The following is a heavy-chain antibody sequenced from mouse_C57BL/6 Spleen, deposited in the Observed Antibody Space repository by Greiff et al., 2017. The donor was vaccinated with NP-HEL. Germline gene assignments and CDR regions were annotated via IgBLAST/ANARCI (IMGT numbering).Heavy chain of an antibody. Sequence: EVQLQQSGPELVKPGASVKISCKASGYTFTDYYMNWVKQSHGKSLEWIGDINPNNGGTSYNQKFKGKATLTVDKSSSTAYMELRSLTSEDSAVYYCASRYDVYAMDYWGQGTSVTVSS. V-gene: IGHV1-26*01. CDR3: ASRYDVYAMDY. J-gene: IGHJ4*01. D-gene: IGHD2-14*01. CDR2: INPNNGGT. CDR1: GYTFTDYY.